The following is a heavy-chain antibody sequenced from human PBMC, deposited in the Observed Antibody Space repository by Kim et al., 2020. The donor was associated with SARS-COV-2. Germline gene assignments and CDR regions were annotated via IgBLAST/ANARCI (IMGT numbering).Heavy chain of an antibody. J-gene: IGHJ4*02. CDR3: ARRGYYYGSGSYSGVDY. D-gene: IGHD3-10*01. CDR2: INHSGST. Sequence: SETLSLTCAVYGGSFSGYYWSWIRQPPGKGLEWIGEINHSGSTNYNPSLKSRVTISVDTSKNQFSLKLSSVTAADTAVYYCARRGYYYGSGSYSGVDYWGQGTLVTVSS. CDR1: GGSFSGYY. V-gene: IGHV4-34*01.